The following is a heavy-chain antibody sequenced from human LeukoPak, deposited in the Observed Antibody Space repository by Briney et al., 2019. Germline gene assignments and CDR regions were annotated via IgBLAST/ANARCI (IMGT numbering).Heavy chain of an antibody. D-gene: IGHD6-19*01. Sequence: GGSLRLSCAASGXTFXSXXXXXXXXAPXXXXXWXSSISXXGSYIYXADSVKGRFTISRDNAKNSLYLQMSSLRVEDTAVXYCARDRGGSGWYDYWGQGTLVSVSS. J-gene: IGHJ4*02. CDR1: GXTFXSXX. CDR2: ISXXGSYI. V-gene: IGHV3-21*01. CDR3: ARDRGGSGWYDY.